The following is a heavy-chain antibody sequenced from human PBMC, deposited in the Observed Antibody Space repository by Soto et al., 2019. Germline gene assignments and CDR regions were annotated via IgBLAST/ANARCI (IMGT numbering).Heavy chain of an antibody. Sequence: QVQLVQSRAEVKKPGASVNVSCKASGYTFTDYYIYWLRQAPGHGLEWMGWINPNSGATKYAHNFQGRVTMTRDTSIRAAYMELSRRSSDDTAVYYCAKDQGGYMVSGMDVWGQGTTVTVSS. J-gene: IGHJ6*02. CDR1: GYTFTDYY. CDR3: AKDQGGYMVSGMDV. D-gene: IGHD2-2*02. CDR2: INPNSGAT. V-gene: IGHV1-2*02.